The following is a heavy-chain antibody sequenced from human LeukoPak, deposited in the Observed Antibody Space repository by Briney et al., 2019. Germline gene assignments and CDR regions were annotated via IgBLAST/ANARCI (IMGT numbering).Heavy chain of an antibody. Sequence: ETLSLTCAVYGGSFSGYYWSWIRQPPGKGLEWVANIKQDGSETYYVDSVKGRFTIFRDNTKNSLYLQMINLRAEDTAMYYCASSVFSFSGSQWDPFDIWGQGTMVTVSS. CDR1: GGSFSGYY. V-gene: IGHV3-7*03. J-gene: IGHJ3*02. CDR3: ASSVFSFSGSQWDPFDI. D-gene: IGHD6-19*01. CDR2: IKQDGSET.